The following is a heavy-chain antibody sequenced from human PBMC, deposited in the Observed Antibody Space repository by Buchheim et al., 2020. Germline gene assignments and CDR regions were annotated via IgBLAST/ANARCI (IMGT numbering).Heavy chain of an antibody. J-gene: IGHJ4*02. Sequence: QGQLVVSGGGEVQPERSLRLSCVASGFTFSSFGMHWVRQAPGEGLQWVSAVSHDGVNKYYADSVKGRFTISRDNAKNTLYLQMNSMRPEDTDLYYCARGFGSGWFDYWGQGT. CDR1: GFTFSSFG. D-gene: IGHD6-19*01. V-gene: IGHV3-30*03. CDR3: ARGFGSGWFDY. CDR2: VSHDGVNK.